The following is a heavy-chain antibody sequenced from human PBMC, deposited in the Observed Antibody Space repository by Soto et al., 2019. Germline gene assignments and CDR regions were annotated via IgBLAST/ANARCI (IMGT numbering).Heavy chain of an antibody. V-gene: IGHV3-23*01. CDR3: AKPRLGWLTLPTPFDY. J-gene: IGHJ4*02. Sequence: GGSLRLSCAASGFSFSSFAMNWVRQAPRQAPGKGLEWVSSVSGSGDNTDYADSVKGRFTISRDNSKNMLYLQMNSLRAEDTAVYYCAKPRLGWLTLPTPFDYWGQGTLVTVSS. D-gene: IGHD5-12*01. CDR1: GFSFSSFA. CDR2: VSGSGDNT.